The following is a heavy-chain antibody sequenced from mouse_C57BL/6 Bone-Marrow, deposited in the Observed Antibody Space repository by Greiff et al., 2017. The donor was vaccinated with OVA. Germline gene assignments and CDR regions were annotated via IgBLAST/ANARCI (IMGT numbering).Heavy chain of an antibody. CDR2: ISDGGSYT. CDR3: ARNWDSYYFDY. CDR1: GFTFSSYA. D-gene: IGHD4-1*01. J-gene: IGHJ2*01. V-gene: IGHV5-4*01. Sequence: EVQLVESGGGLVKPGGSLKLSCAASGFTFSSYAMSWVRQTPEKRLEWVATISDGGSYTYYPDNVKGRFTISRDNAKNNLYLQMSHLKSEDTAMYYCARNWDSYYFDYWGQGTTLTVSS.